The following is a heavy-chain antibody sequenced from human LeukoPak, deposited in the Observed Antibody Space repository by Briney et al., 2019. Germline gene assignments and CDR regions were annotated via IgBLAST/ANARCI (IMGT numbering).Heavy chain of an antibody. D-gene: IGHD3-10*01. Sequence: GGSLRLSCAASGFTFSSYSMNWVRQAPGKGLEWVSSISSSSSYIYYADPVKGRFTISRDNAKNSLYLQMNSLRAEDTAVYYCARENGSGKDYWGQGTLVTVSS. V-gene: IGHV3-21*01. CDR1: GFTFSSYS. CDR2: ISSSSSYI. J-gene: IGHJ4*02. CDR3: ARENGSGKDY.